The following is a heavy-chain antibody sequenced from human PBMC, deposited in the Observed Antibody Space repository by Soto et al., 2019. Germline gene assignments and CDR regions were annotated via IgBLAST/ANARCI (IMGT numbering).Heavy chain of an antibody. CDR1: GYTFTSYD. CDR3: ARLGPAAISYYYYYMDV. Sequence: QVQLVQSGAEVKKPGASVKVSCKASGYTFTSYDINWVRQATGQGLEWMGWMNPNSGNTGYAQKVQGRVTMTRNTSISTAYMELSSLRSEDTAVYYCARLGPAAISYYYYYMDVWGKGTTVTVSS. CDR2: MNPNSGNT. J-gene: IGHJ6*03. D-gene: IGHD2-2*01. V-gene: IGHV1-8*01.